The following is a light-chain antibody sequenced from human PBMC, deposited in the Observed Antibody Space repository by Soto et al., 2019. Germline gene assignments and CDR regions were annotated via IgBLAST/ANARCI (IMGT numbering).Light chain of an antibody. J-gene: IGKJ2*01. CDR3: QQYNNWPPYT. CDR2: GAS. Sequence: EIVMTQSPTTLSVSPGERATLSFRASQCVSSNLAWYQQKPGQAPRLLIYGASTRATGIPARFSVSGSGTEFTLTISSLQSEDFAVYCCQQYNNWPPYTFGQGTKLEIK. V-gene: IGKV3-15*01. CDR1: QCVSSN.